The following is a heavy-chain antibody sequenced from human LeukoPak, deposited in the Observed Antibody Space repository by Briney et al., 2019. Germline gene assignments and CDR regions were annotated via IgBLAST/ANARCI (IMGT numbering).Heavy chain of an antibody. Sequence: PSETLSLTRTVSGGSISSSSYYWGWIRQPPGKGLGWGGSIYYSGSTYYTPSLKSRVTISVDTSKNQFSLKLSSVPAADTAVYYCARTQGHGGGPHDAFDIWGQGTMVTVSS. D-gene: IGHD3-16*01. CDR1: GGSISSSSYY. CDR3: ARTQGHGGGPHDAFDI. J-gene: IGHJ3*02. CDR2: IYYSGST. V-gene: IGHV4-39*07.